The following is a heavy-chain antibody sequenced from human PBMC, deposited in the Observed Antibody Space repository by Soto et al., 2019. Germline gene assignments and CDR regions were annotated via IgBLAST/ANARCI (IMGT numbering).Heavy chain of an antibody. CDR2: INAGNGDT. CDR3: ARELQGLYYFDY. D-gene: IGHD2-15*01. Sequence: ASVKVSCKASGYTFISYAIHWVRQAPGQRLEWMGWINAGNGDTKYSQKFQGRVTITRDTSASTAYMELTSLRSEDTAVYYCARELQGLYYFDYWGQGTLVTVSS. CDR1: GYTFISYA. J-gene: IGHJ4*02. V-gene: IGHV1-3*01.